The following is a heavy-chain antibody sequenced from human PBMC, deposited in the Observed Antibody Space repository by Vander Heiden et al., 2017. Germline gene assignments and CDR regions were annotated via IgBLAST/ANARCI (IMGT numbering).Heavy chain of an antibody. CDR1: GGSISSSSYY. CDR2: IYYSGST. V-gene: IGHV4-39*01. J-gene: IGHJ1*01. Sequence: QLQLQESSPGLVKPSETLSLTCTVSGGSISSSSYYWGWIRQPPGKGLEWIGSIYYSGSTYYTPSLKSRVTISVDTSKNQFSLKLSSVTAADTAVYYCARQGVHYDSSGYYYQYFQHWGQGTLVTVSS. CDR3: ARQGVHYDSSGYYYQYFQH. D-gene: IGHD3-22*01.